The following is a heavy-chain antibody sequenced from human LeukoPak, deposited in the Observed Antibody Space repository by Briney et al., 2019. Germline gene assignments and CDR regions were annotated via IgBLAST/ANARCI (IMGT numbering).Heavy chain of an antibody. CDR2: INHSGST. J-gene: IGHJ4*02. D-gene: IGHD3-10*01. Sequence: SETLSLTCAVYGGSFSGYYWSWIRQPPGKGLEWIGEINHSGSTNYNPSLKSRVTISVDTSKNQFSLKLSSVTAADTAVYYCASSITMVRGVRGRYFDYWGQGTLVTVSS. CDR1: GGSFSGYY. V-gene: IGHV4-34*01. CDR3: ASSITMVRGVRGRYFDY.